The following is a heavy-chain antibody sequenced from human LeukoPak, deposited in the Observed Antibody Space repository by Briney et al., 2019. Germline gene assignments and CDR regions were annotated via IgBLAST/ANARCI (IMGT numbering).Heavy chain of an antibody. Sequence: SETLSLTCTVSGGSISSDYWSWIRQPPGKGLEWIGYIYYRGSTNYNPSLKSRVTISVDTSKNQFSLKLSSVTAADTAVYYCARLSGYSSGHYYSDYWGQGALVTVSS. V-gene: IGHV4-59*01. CDR3: ARLSGYSSGHYYSDY. CDR1: GGSISSDY. J-gene: IGHJ4*02. D-gene: IGHD3-22*01. CDR2: IYYRGST.